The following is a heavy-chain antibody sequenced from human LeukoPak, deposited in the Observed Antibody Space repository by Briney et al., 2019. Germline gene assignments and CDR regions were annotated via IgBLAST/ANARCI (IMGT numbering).Heavy chain of an antibody. Sequence: GGSLRLSCAASGFTFSSYSMNWVRQAPGKGLEWVSSISSSSSYIYYADSVKGRFTISRDNAKNSLYLQMNSLRAEDTAVYYCARSSVPVPAPKNGYYFDYWGQGTLVTVPS. CDR2: ISSSSSYI. D-gene: IGHD2-2*01. V-gene: IGHV3-21*01. CDR1: GFTFSSYS. CDR3: ARSSVPVPAPKNGYYFDY. J-gene: IGHJ4*02.